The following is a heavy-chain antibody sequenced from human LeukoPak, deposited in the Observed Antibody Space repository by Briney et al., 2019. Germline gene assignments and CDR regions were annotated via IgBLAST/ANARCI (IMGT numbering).Heavy chain of an antibody. D-gene: IGHD3-22*01. CDR1: GGSFSGYY. J-gene: IGHJ5*02. CDR3: ARDGGTAPDYFEIGHNCFDP. CDR2: INHSGST. V-gene: IGHV4-34*01. Sequence: PSETLSLTCAVYGGSFSGYYWSWIRQPPGKGLEWIGEINHSGSTNYNPSLKSRVTISVDTSKNQFSLKLSSVTAADTAVYYCARDGGTAPDYFEIGHNCFDPWGQGTQVTVSS.